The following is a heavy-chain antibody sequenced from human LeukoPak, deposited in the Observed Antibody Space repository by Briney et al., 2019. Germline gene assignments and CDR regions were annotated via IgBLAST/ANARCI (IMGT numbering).Heavy chain of an antibody. CDR2: INHSGST. Sequence: SETLSLTCAVYGGSFSGYYWSWIRQPPGKGLEWIGEINHSGSTNYNPSLKSRVTISVDTSKNQFSLKLSSVTAADTAVYYCARRRYCSSTSCSSYFDYWGQGTLVTVSS. CDR1: GGSFSGYY. J-gene: IGHJ4*02. CDR3: ARRRYCSSTSCSSYFDY. D-gene: IGHD2-2*01. V-gene: IGHV4-34*01.